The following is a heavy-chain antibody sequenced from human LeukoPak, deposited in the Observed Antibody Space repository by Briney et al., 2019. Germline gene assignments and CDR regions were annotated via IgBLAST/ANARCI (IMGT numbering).Heavy chain of an antibody. Sequence: GGSLRLSCAASGFTFSSYSMNWVRQAPGKGLEWVSFISSSSSYIYYADSMKGRFTISRDNSKNTLYLQMNSLRAEDTAVYYCAKEKPIAVAGAAFDYWGQGTLVTVSS. CDR2: ISSSSSYI. CDR3: AKEKPIAVAGAAFDY. CDR1: GFTFSSYS. J-gene: IGHJ4*02. V-gene: IGHV3-21*01. D-gene: IGHD6-19*01.